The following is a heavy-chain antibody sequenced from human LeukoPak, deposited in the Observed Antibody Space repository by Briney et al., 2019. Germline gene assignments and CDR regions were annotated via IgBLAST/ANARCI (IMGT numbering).Heavy chain of an antibody. CDR2: MNPNSGNT. J-gene: IGHJ5*02. V-gene: IGHV1-8*02. CDR3: ARTTYYDFWSGYYTGKFSWFDP. D-gene: IGHD3-3*01. Sequence: ASVKVSCKASGYTFTSYYMHWVRQATGQVLEWMGWMNPNSGNTGYAQKFQGRVTMTRNTSISTAYMELSSLRSEDTAVYYCARTTYYDFWSGYYTGKFSWFDPWGQGTLVTVSS. CDR1: GYTFTSYY.